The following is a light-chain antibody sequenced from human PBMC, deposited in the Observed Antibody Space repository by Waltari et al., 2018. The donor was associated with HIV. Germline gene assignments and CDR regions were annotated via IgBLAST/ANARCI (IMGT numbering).Light chain of an antibody. CDR2: LGS. Sequence: DVVMTQSPVSLTVTPGEPASISCRSSQSLLHVNGYNYLDWYLQKPGQSPQLLIYLGSSRASGVPDRFSGSGGGTDFTLKISRVEAADVGVYYCMQCLQTPWTFGQGTKVEI. J-gene: IGKJ1*01. CDR1: QSLLHVNGYNY. V-gene: IGKV2-28*01. CDR3: MQCLQTPWT.